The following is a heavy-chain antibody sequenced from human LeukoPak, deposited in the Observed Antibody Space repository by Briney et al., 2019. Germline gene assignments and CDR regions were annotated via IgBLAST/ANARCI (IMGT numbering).Heavy chain of an antibody. J-gene: IGHJ4*02. V-gene: IGHV3-74*01. CDR2: FFSDGSRT. Sequence: GGSLRLSCAGSGFTLSSNWMHWVRQAPGKGLVWVSRFFSDGSRTNYADSVKGRFTISGDNSRNTLYLQMNTLRAEDTAVYFCAKSPVSSCRGSFCYPFDYWGQGNLVTVSS. CDR3: AKSPVSSCRGSFCYPFDY. CDR1: GFTLSSNW. D-gene: IGHD2-15*01.